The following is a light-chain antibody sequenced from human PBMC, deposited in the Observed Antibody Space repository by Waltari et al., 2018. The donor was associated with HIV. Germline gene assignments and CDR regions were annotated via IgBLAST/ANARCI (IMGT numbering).Light chain of an antibody. Sequence: QSALTQPASVSGSLGPSITISCIGSSSHLGTYNHVSWYQQYPDKAPLLLIRDVNTRHSGIPFRFSASKSGKTATLTISGLQAEDEADYYCSSYITTGTILFGGGTKVTVL. V-gene: IGLV2-14*03. CDR2: DVN. J-gene: IGLJ3*02. CDR1: SSHLGTYNH. CDR3: SSYITTGTIL.